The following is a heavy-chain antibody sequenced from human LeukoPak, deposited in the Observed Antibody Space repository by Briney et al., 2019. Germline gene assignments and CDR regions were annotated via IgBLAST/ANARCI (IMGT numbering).Heavy chain of an antibody. J-gene: IGHJ4*02. CDR2: ISNDGRTK. V-gene: IGHV3-30*18. CDR1: GFTFSSFG. D-gene: IGHD3-10*01. CDR3: AKGRVEDYFASRTYSLGY. Sequence: GGSLRLSCAASGFTFSSFGMHWVRQAPGKGLEWVAVISNDGRTKFYADSVKGRFTISRDNSKNTLYLQMNSLRAEDTAVYHCAKGRVEDYFASRTYSLGYWGQGTLVTVSS.